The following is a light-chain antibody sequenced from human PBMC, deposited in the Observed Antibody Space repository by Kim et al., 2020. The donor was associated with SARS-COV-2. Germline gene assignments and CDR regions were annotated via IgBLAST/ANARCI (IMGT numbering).Light chain of an antibody. J-gene: IGKJ2*01. V-gene: IGKV3-20*01. CDR3: QQYGISPYT. CDR1: QTVFNSY. Sequence: PGERATLSCRASQTVFNSYLSWYQQKPGQSPRLLIYGASSRATDIPDRFSGSGSGTDFTLTISRLEPEDFAVYYCQQYGISPYTFGQGTKLE. CDR2: GAS.